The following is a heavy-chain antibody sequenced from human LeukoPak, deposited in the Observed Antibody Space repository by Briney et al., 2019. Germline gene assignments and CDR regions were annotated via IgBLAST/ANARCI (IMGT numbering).Heavy chain of an antibody. CDR1: GFTFSRYA. V-gene: IGHV3-23*01. CDR2: ISSGGDTT. J-gene: IGHJ6*02. CDR3: AIDYLMSPAGSDSAYYYYGMDV. Sequence: GGSLRLSCAASGFTFSRYAMSWVRQAPGKGLEWVSGISSGGDTTYYADSVKGRFTISRDNSKNTLYLQTNSLRAEDTAIYYCAIDYLMSPAGSDSAYYYYGMDVWGQGTTVTVSS. D-gene: IGHD2-21*02.